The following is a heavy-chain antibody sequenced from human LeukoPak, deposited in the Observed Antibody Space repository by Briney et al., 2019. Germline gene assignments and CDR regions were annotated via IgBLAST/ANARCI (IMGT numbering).Heavy chain of an antibody. J-gene: IGHJ4*02. Sequence: PPETLSLTCTVSGGSISSYYWSWIRQPPGKGLEWIGYIYYSGSTNYNPSLKSRVTISVDTSKNQFSLKLSSVTAADTAVYYCARDFDYWGQGTLVTVSS. CDR1: GGSISSYY. V-gene: IGHV4-59*01. CDR2: IYYSGST. CDR3: ARDFDY.